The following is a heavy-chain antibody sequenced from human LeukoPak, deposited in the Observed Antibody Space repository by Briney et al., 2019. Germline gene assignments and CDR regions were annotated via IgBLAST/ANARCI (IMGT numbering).Heavy chain of an antibody. CDR3: VSFIEERD. D-gene: IGHD1-26*01. CDR2: INTDGSGA. Sequence: GGSLRLSCAASGFTFSKYWMHWVRQPPGKGPVWVSKINTDGSGAICADSVRGRFTISRDNDKNTVYLQMNSLRVEDTAVYYCVSFIEERDWGQGTLVTVSS. V-gene: IGHV3-74*01. J-gene: IGHJ4*02. CDR1: GFTFSKYW.